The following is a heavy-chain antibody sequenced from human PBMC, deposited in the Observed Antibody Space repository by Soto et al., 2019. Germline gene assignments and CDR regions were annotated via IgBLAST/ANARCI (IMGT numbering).Heavy chain of an antibody. V-gene: IGHV1-18*01. CDR3: ARDQGRGFFESV. Sequence: QVQLVQSGTEVRAPGASVKVSCKAIGYTFTDYIITWVRQAPGHGRESMGWINTYNGYTNYAQNVQGRVTMSTDTSSSTAYLELRSLRSDDTAVYYCARDQGRGFFESVWGQGTLVTVSS. J-gene: IGHJ4*02. CDR1: GYTFTDYI. CDR2: INTYNGYT. D-gene: IGHD3-3*01.